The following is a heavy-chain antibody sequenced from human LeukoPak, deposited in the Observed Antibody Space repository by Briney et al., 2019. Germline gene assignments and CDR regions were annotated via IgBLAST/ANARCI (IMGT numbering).Heavy chain of an antibody. J-gene: IGHJ5*02. CDR3: ARGRFGQNWFDP. V-gene: IGHV4-30-2*01. D-gene: IGHD3-10*01. Sequence: SETLSLTCAVSGGSISSGGYSWSWIRQPPGKGLEWIGYIYHSGSTYYNPSLKSRVTISVDRSKNQFSLKLSSVTAADTAVYYCARGRFGQNWFDPWGQGTLVTVSS. CDR1: GGSISSGGYS. CDR2: IYHSGST.